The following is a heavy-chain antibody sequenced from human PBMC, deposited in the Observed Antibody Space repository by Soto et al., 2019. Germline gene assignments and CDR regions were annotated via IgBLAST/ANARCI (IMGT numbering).Heavy chain of an antibody. J-gene: IGHJ3*02. D-gene: IGHD5-12*01. CDR3: ATILIVVATIHAFDI. Sequence: ASVKVSCKVSGYTLTELSMHWVRQAPGKGLEWMGGFDPEDGETIYAQKFQGRVTMTEDTSTDTAYMELSSLRSEDTAVYYCATILIVVATIHAFDIWGQGTMVPVSS. V-gene: IGHV1-24*01. CDR1: GYTLTELS. CDR2: FDPEDGET.